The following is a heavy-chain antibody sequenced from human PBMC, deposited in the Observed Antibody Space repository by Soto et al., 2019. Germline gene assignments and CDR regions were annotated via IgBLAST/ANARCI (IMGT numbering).Heavy chain of an antibody. CDR2: VYHSGTT. CDR3: AKLDGGGY. V-gene: IGHV4-4*02. CDR1: GGSISSSNW. J-gene: IGHJ4*02. Sequence: QVQLQESGPGLVKPSETLSVTCAVSGGSISSSNWWSWVRQSPGKGLEWIGEVYHSGTTHYNPSLKSRVIISVDTSNNQFSLHLSPGTAADTAVYYCAKLDGGGYWGQGTLVTVSS. D-gene: IGHD2-15*01.